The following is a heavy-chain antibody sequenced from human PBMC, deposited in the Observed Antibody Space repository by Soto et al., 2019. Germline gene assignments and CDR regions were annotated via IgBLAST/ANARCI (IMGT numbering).Heavy chain of an antibody. Sequence: ASVKVSCKASGYTFTSYGISWVRQAPGQGLEWMGWISAYNGNTNYAQKLQGRVTMTTDTSTSTAYMDLRSLRSDDTAVYYCARTDGEMATHIRSSPDWFDPWGQGTLVTVSS. CDR2: ISAYNGNT. V-gene: IGHV1-18*01. D-gene: IGHD5-12*01. CDR3: ARTDGEMATHIRSSPDWFDP. J-gene: IGHJ5*02. CDR1: GYTFTSYG.